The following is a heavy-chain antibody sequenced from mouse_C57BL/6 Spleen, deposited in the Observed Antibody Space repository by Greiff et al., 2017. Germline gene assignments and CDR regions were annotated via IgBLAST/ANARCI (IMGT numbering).Heavy chain of an antibody. J-gene: IGHJ3*01. D-gene: IGHD2-14*01. CDR1: GYTFTSSW. CDR2: INPSNGGT. CDR3: ARIGTWFAY. Sequence: QVQLQQPGPELVKPGASVKLSCKASGYTFTSSWMHWEKQRPGHGLEWIGNINPSNGGTKNNEKFKSKATLTVDKSSSTAYMQLSSLTSEDSAVCYCARIGTWFAYWGQETLVTVSA. V-gene: IGHV1-53*01.